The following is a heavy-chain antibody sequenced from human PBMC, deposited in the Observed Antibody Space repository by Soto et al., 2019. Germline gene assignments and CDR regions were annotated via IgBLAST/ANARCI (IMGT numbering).Heavy chain of an antibody. J-gene: IGHJ4*02. Sequence: QVQLEESGGGVVQPGRSLRLSCEASGFTFKTYSIHWVGQPPGKGLEWLAAIWYDGTRKYYADSVKGRFIISRDNSKKTLYLEMNSLRAEDTAVYYCARAGGTTVTGLWHFDSWGQGTLVTVSS. CDR1: GFTFKTYS. V-gene: IGHV3-33*01. CDR3: ARAGGTTVTGLWHFDS. D-gene: IGHD4-17*01. CDR2: IWYDGTRK.